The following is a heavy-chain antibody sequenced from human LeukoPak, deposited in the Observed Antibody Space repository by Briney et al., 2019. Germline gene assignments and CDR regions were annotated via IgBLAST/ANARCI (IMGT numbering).Heavy chain of an antibody. CDR2: IYYSGST. Sequence: SETLSLTCTVSGGSISNYYWSWIRQPPGKGLEWIGYIYYSGSTNYNPSLKTRVTISIDTSNNQFSLKLSSVTAADTAVYYCARGRGVKYNSDRIYSFDYWGQGTLVTVSS. J-gene: IGHJ4*02. V-gene: IGHV4-59*12. CDR3: ARGRGVKYNSDRIYSFDY. D-gene: IGHD1-1*01. CDR1: GGSISNYY.